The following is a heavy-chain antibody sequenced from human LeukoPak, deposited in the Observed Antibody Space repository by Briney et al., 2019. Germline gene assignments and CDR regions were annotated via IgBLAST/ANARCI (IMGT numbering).Heavy chain of an antibody. CDR2: ISYSGST. D-gene: IGHD4-11*01. CDR1: GGSISSSSYY. CDR3: ARTYSNYGGSYYYYYMDV. V-gene: IGHV4-61*05. J-gene: IGHJ6*03. Sequence: SETLSLTCTVSGGSISSSSYYWGWIRQPPGKGLEWIGYISYSGSTNYNPSLKSRVTISVDTSKNQFSLKLRSVTAADTAVYYCARTYSNYGGSYYYYYMDVWGKGTTVTVSS.